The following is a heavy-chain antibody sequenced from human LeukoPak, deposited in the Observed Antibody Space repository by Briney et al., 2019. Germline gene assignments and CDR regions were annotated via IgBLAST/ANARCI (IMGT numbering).Heavy chain of an antibody. D-gene: IGHD6-13*01. Sequence: PSETLSLTCTVSGGSISSYYWSWIRQPAGKGLEWIGRIYYSGSTNYNPSLKSRVTISVDTSKNQFSLKLSSVTAADTAVYYCARVYYSSSYDYWYFDLWGRGTLVTVSS. J-gene: IGHJ2*01. CDR3: ARVYYSSSYDYWYFDL. V-gene: IGHV4-4*07. CDR2: IYYSGST. CDR1: GGSISSYY.